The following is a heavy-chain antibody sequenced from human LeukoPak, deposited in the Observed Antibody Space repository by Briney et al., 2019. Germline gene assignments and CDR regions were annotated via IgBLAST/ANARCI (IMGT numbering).Heavy chain of an antibody. CDR1: GFTFSNYD. CDR3: ARFNN. J-gene: IGHJ4*02. CDR2: IKQDGSEK. V-gene: IGHV3-7*01. Sequence: GGSLRLSCAASGFTFSNYDMNWIRQAPGKGLEWVANIKQDGSEKYYVDSVKGRFTISRDNAKNSLYLQMNSLRAEDTAVYFCARFNNWGQGTLVTVSS.